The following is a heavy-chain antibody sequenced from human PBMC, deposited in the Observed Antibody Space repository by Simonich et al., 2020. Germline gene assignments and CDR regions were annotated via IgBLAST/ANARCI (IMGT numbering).Heavy chain of an antibody. D-gene: IGHD7-27*01. V-gene: IGHV1-2*02. Sequence: QVQLVQSGAEVKKPGASVKVSCKASGYTFTGYYMNWVRQAPGQGLEWMGWINPNSGGTNDAQKFQGRVTMTRDTSSSKAYMELSRLRSDDTAVYYCARGALTGDYYYMDVWGKGTTVTVSS. CDR1: GYTFTGYY. CDR3: ARGALTGDYYYMDV. CDR2: INPNSGGT. J-gene: IGHJ6*03.